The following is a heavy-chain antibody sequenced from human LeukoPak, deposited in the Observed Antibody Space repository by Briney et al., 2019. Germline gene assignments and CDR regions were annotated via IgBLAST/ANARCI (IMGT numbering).Heavy chain of an antibody. Sequence: ASVKVSCKASGYTFTDYYMHWVRQAPGQGLEWMGWISAYNGNTNYAQKLQGRVTMTTDTSTSTAYMELRSLRSDDTAVYYCARGFPPRRNYDSSGYYSYYFDHWGQGTLVTVSS. CDR3: ARGFPPRRNYDSSGYYSYYFDH. V-gene: IGHV1-18*04. CDR2: ISAYNGNT. D-gene: IGHD3-22*01. J-gene: IGHJ4*02. CDR1: GYTFTDYY.